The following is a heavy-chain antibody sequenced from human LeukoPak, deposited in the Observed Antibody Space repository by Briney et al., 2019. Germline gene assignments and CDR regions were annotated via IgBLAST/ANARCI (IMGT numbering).Heavy chain of an antibody. J-gene: IGHJ4*02. Sequence: GGSLRLSCAASGFTVSSNYMSWVRQAPGKGLEGVSVIYSGGSTYYADSVKGRFTISRDNSKNTLYLQMNSLRADDRAVYYCARDRPNYGSGSYYMGWGQGTLVTGSS. CDR1: GFTVSSNY. CDR3: ARDRPNYGSGSYYMG. V-gene: IGHV3-53*01. CDR2: IYSGGST. D-gene: IGHD3-10*01.